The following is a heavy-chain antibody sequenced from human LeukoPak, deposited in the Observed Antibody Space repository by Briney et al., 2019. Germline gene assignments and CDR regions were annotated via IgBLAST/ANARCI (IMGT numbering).Heavy chain of an antibody. J-gene: IGHJ4*02. V-gene: IGHV4-4*07. CDR2: MHTRGST. CDR3: ARAPEFSSGWLLDY. Sequence: SETLSLTCTVSGDSMNTYYWSWIRQSAGKGLEWIRHMHTRGSTIHNPSRESRVTMPLDTSKTQISLKVTSVTAADTGVYYCARAPEFSSGWLLDYWGQGSLVTASS. D-gene: IGHD6-19*01. CDR1: GDSMNTYY.